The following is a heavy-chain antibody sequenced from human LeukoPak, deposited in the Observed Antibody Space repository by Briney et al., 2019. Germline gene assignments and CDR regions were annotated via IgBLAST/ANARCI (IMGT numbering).Heavy chain of an antibody. D-gene: IGHD5-18*01. Sequence: GGSLRLSCAASGFTVSSNYMSWVRQAPGKGLEWISVIYSGGSTYYADSVKGRFTISRDNSKNTLYLQMNSLRAEDTAVYYCARDLPLGYSYGYDYWGQGTLVTVSS. V-gene: IGHV3-53*01. CDR1: GFTVSSNY. CDR2: IYSGGST. CDR3: ARDLPLGYSYGYDY. J-gene: IGHJ4*02.